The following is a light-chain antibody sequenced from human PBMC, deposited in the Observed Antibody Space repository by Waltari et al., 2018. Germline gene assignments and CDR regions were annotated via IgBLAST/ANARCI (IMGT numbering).Light chain of an antibody. V-gene: IGLV8-61*01. CDR3: MMYLGRGVSE. CDR2: NTN. J-gene: IGLJ2*01. Sequence: QTVVTQEPALSVSPGGTVTLTCGLTSGAASSAYYPSWYQQTPARPPRTLIYNTNVRSSGVPDRFSGSLLGDKVVLTITGAQADDEGDYYCMMYLGRGVSEFGGGTKLTVL. CDR1: SGAASSAYY.